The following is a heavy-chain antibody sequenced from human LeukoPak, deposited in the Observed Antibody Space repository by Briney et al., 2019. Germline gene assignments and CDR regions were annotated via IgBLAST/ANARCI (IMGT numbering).Heavy chain of an antibody. J-gene: IGHJ1*01. Sequence: SVKVSCKASGGTFSSYAISWVRQAPGQGLEWIGRIIPILGIANYAQKFQGRVTITADKSTSTAYMELSSLRSEDTAVYYCARGLYSSSSHHFQHWGQGTLVTVSS. CDR1: GGTFSSYA. CDR3: ARGLYSSSSHHFQH. CDR2: IIPILGIA. V-gene: IGHV1-69*04. D-gene: IGHD6-13*01.